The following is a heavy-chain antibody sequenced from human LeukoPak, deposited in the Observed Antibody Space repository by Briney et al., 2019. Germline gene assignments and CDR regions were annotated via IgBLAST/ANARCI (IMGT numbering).Heavy chain of an antibody. Sequence: KPSQTLSLTCTVSGGSISSGSYYWSWIRQPAGKGLEWIGRIYTSGSTNYNPSLKSRVTISVDTSKNHFSLKLSSVTAADTAVYYCARVMDHGYSDYWGQRTLVTVSS. CDR1: GGSISSGSYY. CDR3: ARVMDHGYSDY. J-gene: IGHJ4*02. D-gene: IGHD3-22*01. CDR2: IYTSGST. V-gene: IGHV4-61*02.